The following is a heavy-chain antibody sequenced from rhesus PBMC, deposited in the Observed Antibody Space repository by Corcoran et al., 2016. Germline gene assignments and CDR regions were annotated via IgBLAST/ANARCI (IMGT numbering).Heavy chain of an antibody. CDR2: IYGGSGRT. CDR1: GYSISRGYG. CDR3: ARIRGRDALDV. Sequence: QVQLQESGPGLVKPSETLSLTCAVSGYSISRGYGWGCIRQPPGKGLEGIGQIYGGSGRTYDNPPRKRRGTVSKDTSKTQVSRKLSSVTAADTGGYDCARIRGRDALDVWGQGLRVTGSS. D-gene: IGHD3-9*01. V-gene: IGHV4-127*01. J-gene: IGHJ3*01.